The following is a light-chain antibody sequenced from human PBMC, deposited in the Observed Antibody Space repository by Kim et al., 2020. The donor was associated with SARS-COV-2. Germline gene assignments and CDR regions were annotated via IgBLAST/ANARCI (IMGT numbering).Light chain of an antibody. CDR3: NSRDSSGNHNWV. CDR2: NKD. Sequence: SSELTQDPAVSVALGQTVRITCQGDSLRRYYASWYQQKPGQAPLLVIYNKDNRPSGIPDRFSGSRSGNTASLTITGAQAEDEADYYCNSRDSSGNHNWVFGGGTQLTVL. J-gene: IGLJ3*02. CDR1: SLRRYY. V-gene: IGLV3-19*01.